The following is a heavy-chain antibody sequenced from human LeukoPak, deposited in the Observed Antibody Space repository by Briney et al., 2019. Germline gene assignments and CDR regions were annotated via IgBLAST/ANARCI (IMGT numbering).Heavy chain of an antibody. CDR3: AAGGYNTQYFQH. CDR2: ISAYNGNT. Sequence: ASVKVSCKASGYTFTSYAMNWVRQAPGQGLEWMGWISAYNGNTNYAQKLQGRVTMTTDTSTSTAYMELRSLRSDDTAVYYCAAGGYNTQYFQHWGQGTLVTVSS. J-gene: IGHJ1*01. D-gene: IGHD3-22*01. CDR1: GYTFTSYA. V-gene: IGHV1-18*01.